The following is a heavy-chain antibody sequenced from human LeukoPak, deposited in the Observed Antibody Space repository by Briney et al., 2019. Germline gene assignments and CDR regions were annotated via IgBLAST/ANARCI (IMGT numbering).Heavy chain of an antibody. CDR1: GYTFTSYG. V-gene: IGHV1-2*02. Sequence: ASVKVSCKASGYTFTSYGISWVRQAPGQGLEWMGWINPNSGGTNYAQKFQGRVTMTRDTSISTAYMELSRLRSDDTAVYYCAPPGPRGDIVVVPAANLAFDIWGQGTMVTVSS. D-gene: IGHD2-2*01. J-gene: IGHJ3*02. CDR2: INPNSGGT. CDR3: APPGPRGDIVVVPAANLAFDI.